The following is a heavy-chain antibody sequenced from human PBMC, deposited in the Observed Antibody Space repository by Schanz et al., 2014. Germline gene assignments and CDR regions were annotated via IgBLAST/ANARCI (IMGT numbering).Heavy chain of an antibody. CDR1: GFSLDIFA. Sequence: EVQLVESGGGLVQPGGSLRLSCATSGFSLDIFAVSWVRQAPGKGLEWVSGISGSGASTYYADSVKGRFTISRDNSNKTVDLQMNSLRPEDTAVYYCAKYRGYYRVSGSYRELESWGQGSLXTVSS. CDR3: AKYRGYYRVSGSYRELES. J-gene: IGHJ4*02. CDR2: ISGSGAST. V-gene: IGHV3-23*04. D-gene: IGHD3-10*01.